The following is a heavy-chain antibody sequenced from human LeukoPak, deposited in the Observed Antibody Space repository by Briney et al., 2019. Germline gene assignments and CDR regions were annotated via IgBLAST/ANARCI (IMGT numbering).Heavy chain of an antibody. CDR1: GFTFSDYY. D-gene: IGHD3-16*01. CDR3: ARGRNRGTYSDY. J-gene: IGHJ4*02. Sequence: GGSLRLSCAASGFTFSDYYMSWIRQAAGKGLEWVSYINSGGSSIFFADSVKGRFTISRDNAKNSLYLQMNSLRAEDTAVYYCARGRNRGTYSDYWGQGTLVTVSS. V-gene: IGHV3-11*01. CDR2: INSGGSSI.